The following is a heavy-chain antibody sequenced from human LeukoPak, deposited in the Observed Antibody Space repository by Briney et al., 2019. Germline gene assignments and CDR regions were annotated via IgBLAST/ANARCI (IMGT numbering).Heavy chain of an antibody. CDR3: AREDYDSSLFGGYGMDV. D-gene: IGHD3-22*01. CDR2: IWYDGSNK. J-gene: IGHJ6*02. Sequence: PGRSLRLSCAASGFTFNTYGVNWVRQAPGKGLEWVAVIWYDGSNKYYADSVKGRFTISRDNSKNTLYLQMNSLRAEDTAVYYCAREDYDSSLFGGYGMDVWGQGTTVTVSS. V-gene: IGHV3-33*01. CDR1: GFTFNTYG.